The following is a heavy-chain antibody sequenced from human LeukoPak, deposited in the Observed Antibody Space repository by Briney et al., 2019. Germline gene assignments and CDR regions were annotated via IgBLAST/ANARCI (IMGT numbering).Heavy chain of an antibody. CDR2: IKQDGSET. V-gene: IGHV3-7*01. CDR3: ARGGVTGAPDL. J-gene: IGHJ5*02. Sequence: PGGSLRLSCEASGFTFSNYWMTWVRKAPGKGLEWVGKIKQDGSETYCVDSVKGRFTLSRDNARNSLYLQMNYLGVDDTAVYYCARGGVTGAPDLWGQGTLVTVSS. D-gene: IGHD2-21*02. CDR1: GFTFSNYW.